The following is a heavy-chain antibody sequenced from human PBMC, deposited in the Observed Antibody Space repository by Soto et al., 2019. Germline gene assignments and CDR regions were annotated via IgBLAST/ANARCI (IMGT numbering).Heavy chain of an antibody. V-gene: IGHV3-64*01. CDR2: ISSNGGTT. Sequence: EVQLAESGGGMVQPGGSLRLSCVASGFTFSSYDMHWVRQAPGKGLEYVSSISSNGGTTYYGNSVKGRFTISRDNSKNTLHLHMGSLRAEYMAVYYCVRRVSGSYDYWGQGTLVTVSS. J-gene: IGHJ4*02. CDR3: VRRVSGSYDY. CDR1: GFTFSSYD. D-gene: IGHD1-26*01.